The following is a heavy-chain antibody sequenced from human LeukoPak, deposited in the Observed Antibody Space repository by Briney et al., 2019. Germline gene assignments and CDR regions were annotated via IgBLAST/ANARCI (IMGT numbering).Heavy chain of an antibody. J-gene: IGHJ4*02. CDR2: IKQDGSEK. D-gene: IGHD2-8*01. CDR3: ARLPSIVLMVYAIGEWYFDY. CDR1: GFPFSSYW. Sequence: GGSLRLSCAASGFPFSSYWMSWVRQAPGKGLEWVANIKQDGSEKYYVDSVKGRFTISRDNSKNTLYLQMNSLRAEDTAVYYCARLPSIVLMVYAIGEWYFDYWGQGTLVTVSS. V-gene: IGHV3-7*03.